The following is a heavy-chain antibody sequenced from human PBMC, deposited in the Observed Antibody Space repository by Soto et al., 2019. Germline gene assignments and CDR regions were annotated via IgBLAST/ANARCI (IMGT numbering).Heavy chain of an antibody. CDR1: GGTFSSYA. J-gene: IGHJ4*02. CDR3: ARDLRAYCGGDCYPIFDY. Sequence: SVKVSYKASGGTFSSYAISWVRQAPGQGLEWMGGIIPIFGTANYAQKFQGRVTITADESTSTAYMELSSLRSEDTAVYYCARDLRAYCGGDCYPIFDYWGQGTLVTVSS. CDR2: IIPIFGTA. V-gene: IGHV1-69*13. D-gene: IGHD2-21*02.